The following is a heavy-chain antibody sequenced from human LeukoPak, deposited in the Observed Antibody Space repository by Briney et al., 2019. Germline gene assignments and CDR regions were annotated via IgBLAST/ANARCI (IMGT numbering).Heavy chain of an antibody. Sequence: SETLSLTCTVSGGSISSYYWSWIRQPAGKGLEWIGRIYTSGSTNYNPSLKSRVIMSVDASKNQFSLKLSSVTAADTAVYYCARPVAYCGGDCYFDYWGQGTLVTVSS. CDR1: GGSISSYY. V-gene: IGHV4-4*07. D-gene: IGHD2-21*02. CDR3: ARPVAYCGGDCYFDY. CDR2: IYTSGST. J-gene: IGHJ4*02.